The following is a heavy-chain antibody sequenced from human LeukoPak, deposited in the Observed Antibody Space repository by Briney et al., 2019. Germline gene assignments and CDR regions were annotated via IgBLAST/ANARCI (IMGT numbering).Heavy chain of an antibody. V-gene: IGHV3-30*04. J-gene: IGHJ4*02. CDR2: ISYDGSNK. D-gene: IGHD3-22*01. CDR3: ARDDPYYYDSSGYSPLDY. CDR1: GFTFSSYA. Sequence: QPGGSLRLSCAASGFTFSSYAMHWVRQAPGKGLEWVAVISYDGSNKYYADSVKGRFTISRDNSKNTLYLQMNSLRAEDTAVYYCARDDPYYYDSSGYSPLDYWGQGTLVTVSS.